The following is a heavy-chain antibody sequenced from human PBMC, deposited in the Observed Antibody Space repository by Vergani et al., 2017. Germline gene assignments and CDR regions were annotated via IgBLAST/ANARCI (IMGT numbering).Heavy chain of an antibody. J-gene: IGHJ4*02. CDR2: IDPSDSYT. Sequence: EVQLVQSGAEVKKPGESLRISYKGSGYSFTSYWISWVRQMPGKGLEWMGRIDPSDSYTNYSPSFQGHVTISADKSISAAYLQWSSLKASDTAVYYCATLVHSSLDYWGQGTLVTVSS. CDR3: ATLVHSSLDY. V-gene: IGHV5-10-1*03. D-gene: IGHD6-19*01. CDR1: GYSFTSYW.